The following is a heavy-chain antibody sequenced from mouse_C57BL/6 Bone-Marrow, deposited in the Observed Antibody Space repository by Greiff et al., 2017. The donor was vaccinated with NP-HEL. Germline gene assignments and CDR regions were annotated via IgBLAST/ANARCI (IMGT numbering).Heavy chain of an antibody. CDR1: GFTFSSYA. J-gene: IGHJ1*03. Sequence: EVKVVESGEGLVKPGGSLKLSCAASGFTFSSYAMSWVRQTPEKRLEWVAYISSGGDYIYYADTVKGRFTISRDNARNTLYLQMSSLKSEDTAMYYCTRDDHYYGSSYDDWYFDVWGTGTTVTVSS. V-gene: IGHV5-9-1*02. CDR3: TRDDHYYGSSYDDWYFDV. D-gene: IGHD1-1*01. CDR2: ISSGGDYI.